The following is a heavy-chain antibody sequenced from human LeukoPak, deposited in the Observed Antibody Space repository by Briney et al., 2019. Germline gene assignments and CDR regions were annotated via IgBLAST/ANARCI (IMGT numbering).Heavy chain of an antibody. D-gene: IGHD3-16*01. CDR2: INHSGST. J-gene: IGHJ4*02. Sequence: PSETLSLTCAVYGGSFSGYYWSWIRQPPGKGLEWIGEINHSGSTNYNPSLKSRVTISVDTSKNQFSLKLSSVTAADTAVYYCAARGRGSPDYWGQGTLVTVSS. CDR3: AARGRGSPDY. V-gene: IGHV4-34*01. CDR1: GGSFSGYY.